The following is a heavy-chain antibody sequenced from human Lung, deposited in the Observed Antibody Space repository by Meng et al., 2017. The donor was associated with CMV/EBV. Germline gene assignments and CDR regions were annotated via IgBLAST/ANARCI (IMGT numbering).Heavy chain of an antibody. V-gene: IGHV4-34*01. J-gene: IGHJ4*02. CDR2: IRHSGDIT. CDR1: GGSLSGYY. CDR3: ARQYSSSYYSDY. Sequence: SETLSLXCGIYGGSLSGYYWSWIRQTPGKGLEWIGEIRHSGDITNYNPSLKSRVTISIDTSKKQFSLKLSAVTAADTAVYYCARQYSSSYYSDYWGQGTLVTVS. D-gene: IGHD6-6*01.